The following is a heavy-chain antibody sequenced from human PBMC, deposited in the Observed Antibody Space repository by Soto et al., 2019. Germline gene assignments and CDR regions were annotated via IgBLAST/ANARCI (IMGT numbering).Heavy chain of an antibody. CDR3: AHSLWAFDYYDF. J-gene: IGHJ4*02. Sequence: QITLKESGPTLVKPTQTLTLTCTFSGFSLSTSGVGVGWNRQPPGKALEWLALIYWDDDKRSFPSLKSGLTITKDTSKNQVVLTMTIMYPVDTAPYYCAHSLWAFDYYDFWGQGTLVTVSS. CDR1: GFSLSTSGVG. CDR2: IYWDDDK. D-gene: IGHD2-21*01. V-gene: IGHV2-5*02.